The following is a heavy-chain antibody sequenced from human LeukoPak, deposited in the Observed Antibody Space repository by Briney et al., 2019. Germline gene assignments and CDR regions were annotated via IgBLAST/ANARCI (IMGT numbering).Heavy chain of an antibody. J-gene: IGHJ6*04. CDR1: GFTFSDYY. Sequence: PGGSLRLSCAASGFTFSDYYMSWIRQAPGKGLEWVSYISSSSSYTNYADSVKGRFTIPRDNAKNSLYLQMNSLRAEDTAVYYCARAYYDILTGEIDYGMDVWGKGTTVTVSS. CDR2: ISSSSSYT. V-gene: IGHV3-11*06. D-gene: IGHD3-9*01. CDR3: ARAYYDILTGEIDYGMDV.